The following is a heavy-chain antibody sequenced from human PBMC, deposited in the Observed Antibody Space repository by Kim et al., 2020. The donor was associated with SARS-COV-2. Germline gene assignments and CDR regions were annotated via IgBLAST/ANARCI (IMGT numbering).Heavy chain of an antibody. D-gene: IGHD4-17*01. CDR3: AKGGDYGGNSYYYYYGMDV. J-gene: IGHJ6*02. Sequence: GRLSISRDNAKNTRYLQMNGLRAEDTAVYYCAKGGDYGGNSYYYYYGMDVWGQGTTVTVSS. V-gene: IGHV3-23*01.